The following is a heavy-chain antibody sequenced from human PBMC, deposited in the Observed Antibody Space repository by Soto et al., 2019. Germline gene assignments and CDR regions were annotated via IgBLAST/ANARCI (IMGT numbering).Heavy chain of an antibody. CDR3: AKDIWAYCSSTSCYVRAFDI. D-gene: IGHD2-2*01. CDR1: GFTFDDYA. J-gene: IGHJ3*02. CDR2: ISWNSGSI. V-gene: IGHV3-9*01. Sequence: EVQLVESGGGLVQSGRSLRLSCAASGFTFDDYAMHWVRQAPGKGLEWVSGISWNSGSIGYADSVKGRFTISRDNAKNSLYLQMNSLRAEDTALYYCAKDIWAYCSSTSCYVRAFDIWGQGTMVTVSS.